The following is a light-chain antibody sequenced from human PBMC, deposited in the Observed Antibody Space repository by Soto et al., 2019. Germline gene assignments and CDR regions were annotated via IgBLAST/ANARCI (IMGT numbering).Light chain of an antibody. J-gene: IGKJ2*01. CDR1: QSLLHSNGYNY. CDR2: LGS. Sequence: DIVMTQSPLSLPVTPGEPASISCRSSQSLLHSNGYNYLDWYLQKPGQSPQLLIYLGSNRGSGVPDRFSGRGSGTDFTLKISRVEAEDSGIYYCMQALQTPFTFGQGTTLQIK. V-gene: IGKV2-28*01. CDR3: MQALQTPFT.